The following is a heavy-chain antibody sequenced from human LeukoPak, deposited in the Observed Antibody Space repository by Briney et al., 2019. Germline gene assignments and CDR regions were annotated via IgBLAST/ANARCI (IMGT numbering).Heavy chain of an antibody. CDR2: ISYDGSNK. V-gene: IGHV3-30*18. D-gene: IGHD5-18*01. CDR3: AKDGGYSYGHKSGLDY. CDR1: GFTFSSYG. J-gene: IGHJ4*02. Sequence: GSLRLSCAASGFTFSSYGMHWVRQAPGKGLEWVAVISYDGSNKYYADSVKGRFTISRDNSKNTLYLQMNSLRAEDTAVYYCAKDGGYSYGHKSGLDYWGQGTLVTVSS.